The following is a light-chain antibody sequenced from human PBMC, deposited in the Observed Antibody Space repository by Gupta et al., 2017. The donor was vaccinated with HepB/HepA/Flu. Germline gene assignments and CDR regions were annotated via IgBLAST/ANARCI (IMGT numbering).Light chain of an antibody. CDR2: TAS. CDR3: QQCDSYPFT. Sequence: DIHMTQSPSSLSASVGDRVTITCRASQSIRNYLNWYQQKPGKAPKLLIYTASRVQSGVPTRFSGSGSGTXFTLTIXRLQPEDFASYYCQQCDSYPFTFGXGTRLEIK. J-gene: IGKJ2*01. CDR1: QSIRNY. V-gene: IGKV1-39*01.